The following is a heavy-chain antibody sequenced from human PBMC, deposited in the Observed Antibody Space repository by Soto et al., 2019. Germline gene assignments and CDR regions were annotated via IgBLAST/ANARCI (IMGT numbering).Heavy chain of an antibody. CDR3: ARGGRFHLLVPFDP. D-gene: IGHD3-3*01. J-gene: IGHJ5*02. CDR1: GGSFSGYY. V-gene: IGHV4-34*01. CDR2: INHSGST. Sequence: SETLSLTCAVYGGSFSGYYWSWIRQPPGKGLEWIGKINHSGSTNYNPSLKSRVTISVDTSKNQFSLKLSSVTAADTAVYYCARGGRFHLLVPFDPSSQGTLVS.